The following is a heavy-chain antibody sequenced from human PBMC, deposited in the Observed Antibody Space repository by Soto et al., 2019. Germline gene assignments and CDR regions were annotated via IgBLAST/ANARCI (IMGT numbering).Heavy chain of an antibody. CDR1: GGSFSGYY. V-gene: IGHV4-34*01. D-gene: IGHD5-12*01. CDR3: ARGILGLRFGGRPLGY. Sequence: SETLSLTCAVYGGSFSGYYWSWIRQPPGKGLEWIGEINHSGSTNYNPSLKSRVTISVDTSKNQFSLKLSSVTAADTAVYYCARGILGLRFGGRPLGYWGQGTLVTVSS. J-gene: IGHJ4*02. CDR2: INHSGST.